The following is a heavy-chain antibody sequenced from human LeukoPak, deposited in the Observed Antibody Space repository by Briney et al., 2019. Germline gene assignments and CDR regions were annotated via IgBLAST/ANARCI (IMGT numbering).Heavy chain of an antibody. Sequence: SETLSLTCTVSGGSISSSNYYWGWIRQPPGKGLEWIGSIYYSGSTYYNPSLKSRVTITVDTSKNQFSLKLSSVTAAGTAVYYCARPDIPGYSSSPDAFDIWGQGTMVTVSS. CDR3: ARPDIPGYSSSPDAFDI. CDR1: GGSISSSNYY. CDR2: IYYSGST. J-gene: IGHJ3*02. V-gene: IGHV4-39*07. D-gene: IGHD6-13*01.